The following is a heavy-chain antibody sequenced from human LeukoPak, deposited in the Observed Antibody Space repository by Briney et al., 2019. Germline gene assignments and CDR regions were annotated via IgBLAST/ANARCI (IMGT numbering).Heavy chain of an antibody. CDR2: IYYSGST. CDR1: GGSISSYY. J-gene: IGHJ4*02. V-gene: IGHV4-59*01. D-gene: IGHD3-3*01. Sequence: SSETLSLTCTVSGGSISSYYWSWIRQPPGKGLEWIGYIYYSGSTNYNPSLKSRVTISVDTSKNQFSLKLSSVTAADTAVHYCARSAPYLLRFLEYHFDYWGQGTLVTVSS. CDR3: ARSAPYLLRFLEYHFDY.